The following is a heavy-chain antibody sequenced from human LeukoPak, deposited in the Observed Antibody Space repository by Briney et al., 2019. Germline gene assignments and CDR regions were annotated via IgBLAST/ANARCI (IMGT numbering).Heavy chain of an antibody. V-gene: IGHV1-2*06. Sequence: ASVKVSCKASGYTFTDYYMHWVRQAPGQGLEWMGRIKPNSGGTNYGQKFQGRVTMTRDTAISIAYMELSNLRSDDTAVYYCARAGVWDSSDTSGYHNGAFDIWGQGTMVTVSS. D-gene: IGHD3-22*01. CDR1: GYTFTDYY. J-gene: IGHJ3*02. CDR2: IKPNSGGT. CDR3: ARAGVWDSSDTSGYHNGAFDI.